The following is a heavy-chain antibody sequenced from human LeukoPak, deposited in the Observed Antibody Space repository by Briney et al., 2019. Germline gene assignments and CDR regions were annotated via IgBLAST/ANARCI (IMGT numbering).Heavy chain of an antibody. CDR1: GFTFSSYG. J-gene: IGHJ4*02. Sequence: GGSLRLSCAASGFTFSSYGMHWVRQAPGKGLEWVAVIWYDGSNKYYADSVKGRFTISRDNSKNTLYLQMNSLRAEDTAVYYCARDRTVTDYFDYWGQGTLVTVSS. CDR2: IWYDGSNK. V-gene: IGHV3-33*01. CDR3: ARDRTVTDYFDY. D-gene: IGHD4-17*01.